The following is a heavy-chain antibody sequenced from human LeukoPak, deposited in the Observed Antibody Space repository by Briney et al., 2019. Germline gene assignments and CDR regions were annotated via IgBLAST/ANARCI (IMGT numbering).Heavy chain of an antibody. J-gene: IGHJ6*02. CDR1: GFSLSTNGMC. CDR2: IDWDDDM. CDR3: ARIPGKTYDDGMDV. Sequence: SGPSLVSPTQTLTLTCTFSGFSLSTNGMCVSWIRQPPGKALEWLALIDWDDDMYYSTSLKTRLTMSKGTSNNQVVLTMTNMDPADTATYYCARIPGKTYDDGMDVWGQGTTVTVSS. V-gene: IGHV2-70*01.